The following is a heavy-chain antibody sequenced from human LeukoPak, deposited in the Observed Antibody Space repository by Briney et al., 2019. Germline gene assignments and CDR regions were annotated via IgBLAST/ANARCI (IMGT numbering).Heavy chain of an antibody. CDR1: GFTFSSYG. Sequence: PGGSLRLSCAASGFTFSSYGMHWVRQAPGKGLEWVAFIRYDGSNKYYADSVKGRFTISRDNSKNTLYLQMNSLRAEDTALYHCARDSCASCSRQAYYYYGMDVWGQGTTVTVSS. CDR2: IRYDGSNK. CDR3: ARDSCASCSRQAYYYYGMDV. D-gene: IGHD2-2*01. J-gene: IGHJ6*02. V-gene: IGHV3-30*02.